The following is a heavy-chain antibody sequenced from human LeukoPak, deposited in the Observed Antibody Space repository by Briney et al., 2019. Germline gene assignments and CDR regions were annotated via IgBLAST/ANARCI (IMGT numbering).Heavy chain of an antibody. Sequence: SETLSLTCTVSGGSISSHYWSWIWQPPGKGLEWIGYIYYSGSTNYNPSLKSRVTISVDTSKNQFSLKLSSVTAADTAVYYCARAGGYYYYMDVWGKGTTVTVSS. J-gene: IGHJ6*03. D-gene: IGHD4-23*01. V-gene: IGHV4-59*11. CDR2: IYYSGST. CDR1: GGSISSHY. CDR3: ARAGGYYYYMDV.